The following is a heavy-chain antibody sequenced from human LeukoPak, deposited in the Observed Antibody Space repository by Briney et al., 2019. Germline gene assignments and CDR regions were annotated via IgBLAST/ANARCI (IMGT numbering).Heavy chain of an antibody. V-gene: IGHV3-7*03. J-gene: IGHJ6*03. CDR1: GFTFSSYW. D-gene: IGHD5-18*01. Sequence: PGGSLRLSCAASGFTFSSYWMSWVRQAPGKGLEWVANIKQDGSEKYYVDSVKGRFTISRDNAKNSLYLQMNSLRAEDTAVYYCAKAGYSYGYIYYYYYMDVWGKGTTVTVSS. CDR2: IKQDGSEK. CDR3: AKAGYSYGYIYYYYYMDV.